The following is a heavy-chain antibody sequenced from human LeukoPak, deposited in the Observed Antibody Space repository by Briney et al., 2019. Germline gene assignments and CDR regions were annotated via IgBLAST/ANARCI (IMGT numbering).Heavy chain of an antibody. V-gene: IGHV3-20*04. CDR2: INWNGGST. CDR3: ARARYFDWFYCYYMDV. D-gene: IGHD3-9*01. CDR1: GFTFDDYG. Sequence: GGSLRLSCAASGFTFDDYGMSWVRQAPGKGLEWVSGINWNGGSTGYADSVKGRFTISRDNAKNSLYLQMNSLRAEDTALYYRARARYFDWFYCYYMDVWGKGTTVTVSS. J-gene: IGHJ6*03.